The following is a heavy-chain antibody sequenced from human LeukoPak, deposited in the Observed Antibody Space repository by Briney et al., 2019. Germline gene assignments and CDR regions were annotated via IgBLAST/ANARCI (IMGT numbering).Heavy chain of an antibody. Sequence: GGSLRLSCAASGFTFSTYSMNWVRQAPGKGLEWVSSISSSSSYRYYADSVKGRFTISRDNAKSSLYLQMNSLRAEDTAVYYCASGRDPLDYWGQGTLVTVSS. CDR2: ISSSSSYR. D-gene: IGHD1-26*01. V-gene: IGHV3-21*01. CDR3: ASGRDPLDY. J-gene: IGHJ4*02. CDR1: GFTFSTYS.